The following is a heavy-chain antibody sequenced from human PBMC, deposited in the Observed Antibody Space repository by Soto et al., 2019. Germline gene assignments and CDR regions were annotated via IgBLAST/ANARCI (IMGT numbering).Heavy chain of an antibody. CDR3: AYGSSNWFAP. CDR2: ISSSSSYI. V-gene: IGHV3-21*01. J-gene: IGHJ5*02. Sequence: GGSLRLSCVASGFIFSSYNMNWVRQAPGKGLEWVSSISSSSSYIYYADSVKGRFTISRDNAKNSLYLQMNSLRAEDTAVYYCAYGSSNWFAPWVQGTLVTVSS. D-gene: IGHD3-10*01. CDR1: GFIFSSYN.